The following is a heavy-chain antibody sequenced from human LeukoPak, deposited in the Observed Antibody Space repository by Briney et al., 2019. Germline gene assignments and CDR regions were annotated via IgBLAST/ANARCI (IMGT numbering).Heavy chain of an antibody. CDR1: GDSVSSNSAG. V-gene: IGHV6-1*01. Sequence: PSQTLSLTCAISGDSVSSNSAGWNWVRQSPSRGLEWLGRPYYRSKWYNDYAVSVKSRITINPDTSKNQLSLQLNSVTPEDTAVYYCAREGPDAFDIWGQGTMVTVSS. CDR2: PYYRSKWYN. J-gene: IGHJ3*02. CDR3: AREGPDAFDI.